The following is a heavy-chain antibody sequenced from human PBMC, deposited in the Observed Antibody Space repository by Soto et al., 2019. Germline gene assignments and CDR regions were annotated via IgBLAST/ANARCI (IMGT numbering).Heavy chain of an antibody. J-gene: IGHJ5*02. CDR2: INHSGST. Sequence: QVQLQQWGAGLLKPSETLSLTCAVYGGSFSGYYWSWIRQPPGKGLEWMGEINHSGSTNYNPSLYSLVTISVDTSKNQFSLKLSSVTAADTAVYYCARGLAYYYGSGSWGRDNCFDPWGQGTLVTVSS. D-gene: IGHD3-10*01. V-gene: IGHV4-34*01. CDR3: ARGLAYYYGSGSWGRDNCFDP. CDR1: GGSFSGYY.